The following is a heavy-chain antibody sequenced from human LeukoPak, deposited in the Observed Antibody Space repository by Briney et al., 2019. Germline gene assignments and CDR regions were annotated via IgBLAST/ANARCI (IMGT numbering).Heavy chain of an antibody. J-gene: IGHJ4*02. CDR3: AKDSLLRGYSSSWRFDY. V-gene: IGHV3-30*02. Sequence: GGSLRLSCAASGFTFSSYGMHWVRQAPGTGLEWVAFIRYDGSNKYYADSVKGRFTISRDNSKNTLYLQMNSLRAEDTAVYYCAKDSLLRGYSSSWRFDYWGQGTLDTVSS. CDR1: GFTFSSYG. D-gene: IGHD6-13*01. CDR2: IRYDGSNK.